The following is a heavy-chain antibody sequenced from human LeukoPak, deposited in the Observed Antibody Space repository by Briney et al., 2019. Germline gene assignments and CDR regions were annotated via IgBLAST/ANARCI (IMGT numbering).Heavy chain of an antibody. CDR3: AVDYYGSGSPPDY. Sequence: PGGSLRLSCAASGFTFSDYYMSWIRQGPGQGLELVSYISSSSSYTNYADSVKSRFTISRDNAKNSLYLHMNSLRAEDTAVYYCAVDYYGSGSPPDYWGQGTLVTVSS. V-gene: IGHV3-11*06. J-gene: IGHJ4*02. D-gene: IGHD3-10*01. CDR2: ISSSSSYT. CDR1: GFTFSDYY.